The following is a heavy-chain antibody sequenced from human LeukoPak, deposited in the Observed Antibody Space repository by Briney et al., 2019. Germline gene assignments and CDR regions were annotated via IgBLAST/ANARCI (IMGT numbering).Heavy chain of an antibody. Sequence: SSETLSFTCTVSGGSIIGSSYYWDWIRQPPGKGLEWIGSIYYSGSAYYNPSLKSRVTISIDTSKNQFSLKLSSVTAADTAVYYCARHFSAYDIVYYGLDVWGQGTTVTVSS. CDR1: GGSIIGSSYY. CDR3: ARHFSAYDIVYYGLDV. V-gene: IGHV4-39*01. CDR2: IYYSGSA. J-gene: IGHJ6*02. D-gene: IGHD2-15*01.